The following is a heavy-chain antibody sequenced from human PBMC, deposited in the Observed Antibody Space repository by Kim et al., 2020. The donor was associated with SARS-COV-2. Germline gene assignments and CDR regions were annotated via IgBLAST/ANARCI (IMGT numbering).Heavy chain of an antibody. V-gene: IGHV3-33*05. D-gene: IGHD6-13*01. J-gene: IGHJ3*02. Sequence: GGSLRLSCAASGFTFSSYGMHWVRQAPGKGLEWVAVISYDGSNKYYADSVKGRFTISRDNSKNTLYLQMNSLRAEDTAVYYCASFKGGSSRGGGENDAFDIWGQGTMVTVSS. CDR3: ASFKGGSSRGGGENDAFDI. CDR1: GFTFSSYG. CDR2: ISYDGSNK.